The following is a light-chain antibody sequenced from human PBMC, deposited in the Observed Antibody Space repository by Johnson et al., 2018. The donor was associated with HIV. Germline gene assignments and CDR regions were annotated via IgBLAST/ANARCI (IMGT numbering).Light chain of an antibody. CDR3: GAWDSGLTAHFV. J-gene: IGLJ1*01. V-gene: IGLV1-51*02. Sequence: QSVLTQPPSVSAAPGQRVTISCSGNNSNIGYNSVSWYQQVPGTAPKLLIYENKKRPSGIADRFSASKSGTSATLDITGLQTGAEADYYGGAWDSGLTAHFVFGSGTTITVL. CDR1: NSNIGYNS. CDR2: ENK.